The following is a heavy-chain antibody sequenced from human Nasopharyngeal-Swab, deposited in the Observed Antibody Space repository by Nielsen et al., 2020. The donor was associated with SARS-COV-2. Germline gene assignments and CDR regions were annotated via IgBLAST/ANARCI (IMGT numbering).Heavy chain of an antibody. CDR3: AREGQQLGLYYYGMDV. D-gene: IGHD6-13*01. CDR2: ISSRGSTI. Sequence: GESLKISCAASGFTFSDYYMSWIRQAPGKGLEWVSYISSRGSTIYYADSVKGRFTISRDNAKNSLYLQMNSLRAEDTAVYYCAREGQQLGLYYYGMDVWGQGTTVTVSS. V-gene: IGHV3-11*04. J-gene: IGHJ6*02. CDR1: GFTFSDYY.